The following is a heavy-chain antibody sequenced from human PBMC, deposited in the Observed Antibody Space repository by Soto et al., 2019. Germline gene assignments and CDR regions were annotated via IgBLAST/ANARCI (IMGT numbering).Heavy chain of an antibody. CDR1: GFSLSNARMG. V-gene: IGHV2-26*01. Sequence: QVTLKESGPVLVKPTETLTLTCTVSGFSLSNARMGVSWIRQPPGKALEWLAHICSNDEKSYSTSLKSRLTISKDTSKSQVVLTMTNMDPVDTATYYCERTPSVSYYYGRDFWGQGTTVTVSS. CDR3: ERTPSVSYYYGRDF. CDR2: ICSNDEK. J-gene: IGHJ6*02.